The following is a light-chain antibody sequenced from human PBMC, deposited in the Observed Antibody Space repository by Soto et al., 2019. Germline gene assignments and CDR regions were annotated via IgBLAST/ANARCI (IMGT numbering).Light chain of an antibody. V-gene: IGLV2-14*01. CDR1: SRDVGGYNY. CDR3: CSYTTSNTPQIV. J-gene: IGLJ1*01. Sequence: QSVLTQPASVSGSPGQSITISCTGTSRDVGGYNYVSWYQQHPGKAPKFMIYDVSNRPSGVSNRFSGSKSGNTASLTISGLQAEDEADYYCCSYTTSNTPQIVFGTGTKVTVL. CDR2: DVS.